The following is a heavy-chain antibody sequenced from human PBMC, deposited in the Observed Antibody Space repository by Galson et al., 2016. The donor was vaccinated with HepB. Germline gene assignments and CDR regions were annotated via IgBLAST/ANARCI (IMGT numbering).Heavy chain of an antibody. V-gene: IGHV4-34*01. D-gene: IGHD3-10*01. CDR1: GASFSGYY. Sequence: ETLSLTCAVYGASFSGYYWAWIRQPPGRGLEWMGEIDYSGNTNYNPSLKSRVTISIDTSKNQFSLRVRSVTAADTAVYYCVRPMGYYYYHYMDVWGRGTTVTVSS. CDR2: IDYSGNT. J-gene: IGHJ6*03. CDR3: VRPMGYYYYHYMDV.